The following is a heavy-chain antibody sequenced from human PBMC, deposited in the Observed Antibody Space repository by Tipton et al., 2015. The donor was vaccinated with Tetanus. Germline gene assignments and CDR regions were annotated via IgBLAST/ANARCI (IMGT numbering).Heavy chain of an antibody. J-gene: IGHJ4*02. CDR2: INHSGST. CDR1: GFTVSSNH. V-gene: IGHV4-34*01. D-gene: IGHD1-26*01. Sequence: LRLSCAVSGFTVSSNHMSWVRQPPGKGLEWIGEINHSGSTNHNPSLKSRVTISVDRSKNQFSLELSSVTAADTAVYYCASGSGSYYPDFWGQGALVTVSS. CDR3: ASGSGSYYPDF.